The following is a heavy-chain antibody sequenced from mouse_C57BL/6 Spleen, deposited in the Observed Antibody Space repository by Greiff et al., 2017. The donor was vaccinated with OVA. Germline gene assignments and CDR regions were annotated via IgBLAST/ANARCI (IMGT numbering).Heavy chain of an antibody. CDR1: GFTFSSYA. V-gene: IGHV5S21*01. D-gene: IGHD2-10*02. Sequence: EVKLMESGAGLVKPGGSLKLSCAASGFTFSSYAMSWVRQTPEKRLEWVAYISSGGDYIYYADTVKGRFTISRDNARNTLYLQMSSLKSEDTAMYYCTRRYGNYVLYFDYWGQGTTLTVSS. J-gene: IGHJ2*01. CDR3: TRRYGNYVLYFDY. CDR2: ISSGGDYI.